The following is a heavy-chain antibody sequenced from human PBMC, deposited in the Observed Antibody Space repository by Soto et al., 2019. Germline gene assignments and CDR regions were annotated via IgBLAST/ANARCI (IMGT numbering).Heavy chain of an antibody. Sequence: SETLSLTCTVSGGSISSYYWSWIRQPPGKGLEWIGYIYYSGSTNYNPSLKSRVTISVDTSKNQFSLKLSSVTAADTAVYYCASGTSWDFAYWGQGTLVTVSS. D-gene: IGHD2-2*01. CDR1: GGSISSYY. CDR2: IYYSGST. J-gene: IGHJ4*02. CDR3: ASGTSWDFAY. V-gene: IGHV4-59*01.